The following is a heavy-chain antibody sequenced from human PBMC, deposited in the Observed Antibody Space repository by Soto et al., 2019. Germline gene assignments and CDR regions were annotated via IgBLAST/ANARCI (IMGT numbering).Heavy chain of an antibody. CDR2: IKSKTDGGTT. D-gene: IGHD4-17*01. CDR1: GFTFTNAW. V-gene: IGHV3-15*01. J-gene: IGHJ1*01. CDR3: TTARGTYGAEYFQH. Sequence: PGGSLRLSCAASGFTFTNAWMSWVRQAPGKGLEWVGRIKSKTDGGTTDYAAPVKGRFTISRDDSKNTLYLQMNSLRTEDTAVYYCTTARGTYGAEYFQHWGQGTLVTVSS.